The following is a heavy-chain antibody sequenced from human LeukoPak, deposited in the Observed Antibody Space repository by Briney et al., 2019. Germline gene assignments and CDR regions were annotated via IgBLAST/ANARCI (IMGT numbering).Heavy chain of an antibody. J-gene: IGHJ4*02. CDR2: ISYDGSNK. Sequence: GGSLRLSCAASGFTFSSYAMHWVRQAPGKGPEWVTLISYDGSNKYYAASVKGRFTISRDNSKNTLYLQMNGLRAEDTAVYYCATGASEYYYDSSGPYWGQGTLVTVSS. CDR3: ATGASEYYYDSSGPY. D-gene: IGHD3-22*01. V-gene: IGHV3-30-3*01. CDR1: GFTFSSYA.